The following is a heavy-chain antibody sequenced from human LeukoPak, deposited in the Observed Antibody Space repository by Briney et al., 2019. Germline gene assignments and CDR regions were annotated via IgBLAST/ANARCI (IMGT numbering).Heavy chain of an antibody. CDR3: ARGDDYGDYPAEYYFDY. CDR1: GYIFTSYA. J-gene: IGHJ4*02. D-gene: IGHD4-17*01. CDR2: ISAYNGDT. V-gene: IGHV1-18*01. Sequence: ASVKVSCKASGYIFTSYAISWMRQAPGQGLEWMGWISAYNGDTNYAQNFKGRVTMTTDTSTSTAYMEVRSLRSDDTAVYYCARGDDYGDYPAEYYFDYWGQGTLVTVSS.